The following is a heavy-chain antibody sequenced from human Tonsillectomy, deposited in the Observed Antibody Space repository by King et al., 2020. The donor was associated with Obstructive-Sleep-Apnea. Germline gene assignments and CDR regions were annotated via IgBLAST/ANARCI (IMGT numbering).Heavy chain of an antibody. CDR3: AKQFDYTRRGNFDY. J-gene: IGHJ4*02. CDR2: IFPADSDT. CDR1: GYNFATSL. D-gene: IGHD5-12*01. V-gene: IGHV5-51*01. Sequence: QLVQSGAEVKKPGESLKISCTGSGYNFATSLIGCVRQMPGNGLEWMVIIFPADSDTRYSPSFQGQVTISADKSISTASLQWSSLKASDTAMYYCAKQFDYTRRGNFDYWGQGTLVTVSS.